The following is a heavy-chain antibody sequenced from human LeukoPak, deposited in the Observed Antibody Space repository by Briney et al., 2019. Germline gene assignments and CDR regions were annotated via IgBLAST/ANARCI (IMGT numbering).Heavy chain of an antibody. CDR2: ISAYNGNT. J-gene: IGHJ4*02. V-gene: IGHV1-18*01. CDR1: GYTFTSYG. D-gene: IGHD1-26*01. Sequence: ASVKVSCKASGYTFTSYGISWVRQAPGQGLEWMGWISAYNGNTNYAQKLQGRVTMTTDTSTSTAYMELRSLRSDDTAVYYCAREKWRGRWELEYFDYWGQGTLVTVSS. CDR3: AREKWRGRWELEYFDY.